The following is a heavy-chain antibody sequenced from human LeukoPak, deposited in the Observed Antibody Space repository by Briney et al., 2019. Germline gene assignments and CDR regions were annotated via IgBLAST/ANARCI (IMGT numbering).Heavy chain of an antibody. CDR3: AGGAQWLAHDY. J-gene: IGHJ4*02. CDR2: LYHSGST. D-gene: IGHD6-19*01. V-gene: IGHV4-59*08. Sequence: SETLSLTCTVSGGSISSYYWSWIRQPPGKGLEWIGSLYHSGSTNYNPSLNSRVTILLDTPKNQFSLKLSSVTAADTAIYYCAGGAQWLAHDYWGQGTLVTVSS. CDR1: GGSISSYY.